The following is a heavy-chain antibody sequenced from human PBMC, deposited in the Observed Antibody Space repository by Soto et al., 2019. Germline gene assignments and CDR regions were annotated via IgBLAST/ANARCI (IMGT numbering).Heavy chain of an antibody. CDR1: GFTFDDYA. D-gene: IGHD5-12*01. CDR3: AKTPVSGSYPWYFDN. J-gene: IGHJ4*02. V-gene: IGHV3-9*01. CDR2: INWNTGGI. Sequence: GGSLRLSCAASGFTFDDYAMHWVRQVPGKGLEWVSGINWNTGGIAYADSVKGRFTISRDNARTSLYLQMNSLRPEDTAFYYCAKTPVSGSYPWYFDNWGQGTLVTVSS.